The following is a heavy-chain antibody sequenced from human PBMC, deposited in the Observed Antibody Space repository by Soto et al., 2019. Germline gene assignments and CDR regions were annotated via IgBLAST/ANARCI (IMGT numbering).Heavy chain of an antibody. CDR3: ARHDWAKPFDY. CDR2: IYYSGST. D-gene: IGHD3-9*01. Sequence: NPSETLSLTCTVSGGSISSSSFHWGWIRQPPGKGLEWIGYIYYSGSTNYSPSLKSRVTISVDTSKNQFSLKLSSVTAADTAVYYCARHDWAKPFDYWGQGTLVTVSS. V-gene: IGHV4-39*01. CDR1: GGSISSSSFH. J-gene: IGHJ4*02.